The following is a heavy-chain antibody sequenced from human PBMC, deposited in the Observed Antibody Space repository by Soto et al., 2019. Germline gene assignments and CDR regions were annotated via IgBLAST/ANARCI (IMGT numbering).Heavy chain of an antibody. CDR3: ARGDADDYIWGSLGYFDY. D-gene: IGHD3-16*01. CDR2: IYYSGST. CDR1: GGSISSYY. J-gene: IGHJ4*02. V-gene: IGHV4-59*01. Sequence: QVQLQESGPGLVKPSETLSLTCTVSGGSISSYYWSWIRRPPGKGLEWIGYIYYSGSTNYNPSLKSRVTISVDTSKNQFSLKLSSVTAADTAVYYCARGDADDYIWGSLGYFDYWGQGTLVTVSS.